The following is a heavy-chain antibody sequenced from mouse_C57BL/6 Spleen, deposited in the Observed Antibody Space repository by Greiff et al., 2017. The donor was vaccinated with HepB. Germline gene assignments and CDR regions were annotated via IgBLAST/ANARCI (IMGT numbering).Heavy chain of an antibody. Sequence: EVQVVESGGGLVKPGGSLKLSCAASGFTFSSYAMSWVRQTPEKRLEWVATISDGGSYTYYPDNVKGRFTISRDNAKNNLYLQMSHLKSEDTAMYYCARVIYYDYAWFAYWGQRTLVTVSA. V-gene: IGHV5-4*01. D-gene: IGHD2-4*01. CDR3: ARVIYYDYAWFAY. CDR2: ISDGGSYT. J-gene: IGHJ3*01. CDR1: GFTFSSYA.